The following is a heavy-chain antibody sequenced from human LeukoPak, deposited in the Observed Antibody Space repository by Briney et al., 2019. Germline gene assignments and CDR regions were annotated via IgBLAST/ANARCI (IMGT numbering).Heavy chain of an antibody. CDR2: IKSKTDGGTT. J-gene: IGHJ4*02. V-gene: IGHV3-15*01. Sequence: PGGSLRLSCAASGFTFSNAWMSWVRQAPGKGLEWVGRIKSKTDGGTTDYAAPVKGRFTISRDDSKNTLYLQMNSLKTEDTAVYYCTTGRYLDWLAIHWGQGTLVTVSS. CDR3: TTGRYLDWLAIH. CDR1: GFTFSNAW. D-gene: IGHD3-9*01.